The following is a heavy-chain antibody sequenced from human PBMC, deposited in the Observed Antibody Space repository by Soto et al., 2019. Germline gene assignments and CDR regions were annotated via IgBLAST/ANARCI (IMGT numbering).Heavy chain of an antibody. CDR1: GFPFSVYW. CDR3: ARDSGYGSVDSVKQYFDY. Sequence: EVQLVESGGKLVQPGGSLRLSCVASGFPFSVYWMSWVRQAPGEGLEWVARIKFDGTGIQYADSVKGRFTISRDNAENSLYLQMIRLRAEDTAVYYCARDSGYGSVDSVKQYFDYWGQGTRVTVTS. CDR2: IKFDGTGI. D-gene: IGHD3-10*01. V-gene: IGHV3-7*01. J-gene: IGHJ4*02.